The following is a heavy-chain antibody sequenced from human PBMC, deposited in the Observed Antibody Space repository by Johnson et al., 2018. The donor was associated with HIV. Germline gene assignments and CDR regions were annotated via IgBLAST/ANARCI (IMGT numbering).Heavy chain of an antibody. Sequence: QVQLVESGGGVVQPGGSLRLSCAASGFTFSSYGMHWVRQAPGKGLEWVASMWYDAGKKYYADSVRGRFTISRDISKNTLYLQMDSLRPDDTALYYCARGRKDMEAADGLDNDAFDMWGQGTLVTVSS. CDR1: GFTFSSYG. CDR2: MWYDAGKK. V-gene: IGHV3-30*02. CDR3: ARGRKDMEAADGLDNDAFDM. D-gene: IGHD6-13*01. J-gene: IGHJ3*02.